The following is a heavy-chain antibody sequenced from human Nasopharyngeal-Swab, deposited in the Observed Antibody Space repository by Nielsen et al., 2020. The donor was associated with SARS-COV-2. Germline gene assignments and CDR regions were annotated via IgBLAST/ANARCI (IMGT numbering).Heavy chain of an antibody. CDR1: GFSITSHY. V-gene: IGHV4-59*11. CDR3: AKEGATGWFDP. J-gene: IGHJ5*02. Sequence: SETLSLTCTVSGFSITSHYWSWIRQPPGKGLEWIGYISHNSGTSYNPSLKSRVTMFMDTSKNQFSLRLRSVTAADTAVYYCAKEGATGWFDPWGQGTLVTVSS. CDR2: ISHNSGT.